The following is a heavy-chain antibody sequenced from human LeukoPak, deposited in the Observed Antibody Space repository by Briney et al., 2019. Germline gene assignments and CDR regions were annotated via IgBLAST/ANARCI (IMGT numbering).Heavy chain of an antibody. Sequence: GGSLRLSCAASGFTFSSYSMNWVRQAPGKGLEWVSSISSSSSYIYYADSVKGRFTISRDNAKNSLYLQMNSLRAEDTAVYYCARARGVGATGYDAFDIWGQGTMVTVSS. CDR3: ARARGVGATGYDAFDI. D-gene: IGHD1-26*01. CDR2: ISSSSSYI. V-gene: IGHV3-21*01. J-gene: IGHJ3*02. CDR1: GFTFSSYS.